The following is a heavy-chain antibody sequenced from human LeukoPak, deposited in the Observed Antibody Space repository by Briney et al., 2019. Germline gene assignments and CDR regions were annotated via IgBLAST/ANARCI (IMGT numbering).Heavy chain of an antibody. CDR3: ARDGEDSLYYYYYMDV. V-gene: IGHV3-11*01. D-gene: IGHD3-10*01. CDR2: ISSSGSTI. CDR1: GLTFTSTS. Sequence: GGSLRLSCVVSGLTFTSTSMAWVRQAPGKGLEWVSYISSSGSTIYYADSVKGRFTISRDNAKNSLYLQMNSLRAEDTAVYYCARDGEDSLYYYYYMDVWGKGTTVTVSS. J-gene: IGHJ6*03.